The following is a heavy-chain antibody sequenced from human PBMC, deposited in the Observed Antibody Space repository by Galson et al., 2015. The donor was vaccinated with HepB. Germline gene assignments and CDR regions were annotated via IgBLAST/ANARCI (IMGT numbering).Heavy chain of an antibody. V-gene: IGHV3-33*08. Sequence: SLRLSCAASGFTFSSYGMHWVRQAPGKGLEWVAVIWYDGSNKYYADSVKGRFTISRDNSKNTLYLQMNSLRAEDTAVYYCARESRDYYYYGMDVWGQGTTVTVSS. CDR3: ARESRDYYYYGMDV. CDR1: GFTFSSYG. CDR2: IWYDGSNK. J-gene: IGHJ6*02.